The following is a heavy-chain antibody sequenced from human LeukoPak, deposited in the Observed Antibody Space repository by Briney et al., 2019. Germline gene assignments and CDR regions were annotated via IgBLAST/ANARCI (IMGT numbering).Heavy chain of an antibody. V-gene: IGHV3-7*01. D-gene: IGHD3-9*01. J-gene: IGHJ4*02. CDR1: GFTFSSYW. CDR2: IKQDGSEK. CDR3: AREYYDILTGYSAYYFDY. Sequence: PGGSLRLSCAASGFTFSSYWMSWVRQAPGKGLEWVANIKQDGSEKYYVDSVKGRFTISRDNAKNSLYLQMDSLRAEDTAVYYCAREYYDILTGYSAYYFDYWGQGTLVTVSS.